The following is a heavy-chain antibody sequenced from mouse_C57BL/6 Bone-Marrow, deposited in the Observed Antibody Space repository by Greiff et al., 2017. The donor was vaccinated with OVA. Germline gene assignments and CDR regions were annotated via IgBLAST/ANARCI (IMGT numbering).Heavy chain of an antibody. V-gene: IGHV1-69*01. CDR1: GYTFTSYW. CDR3: AREGYGNYPAWFAY. J-gene: IGHJ3*01. D-gene: IGHD2-10*02. CDR2: IDPSDSYT. Sequence: QVQLQQPGAELVMPGHSVKLSCKASGYTFTSYWMHWVKQRPGQGLEWIGEIDPSDSYTNYNQKFKGKSTLTVDKSSSTAYMQLSSLTSEDSAVYYCAREGYGNYPAWFAYWGQGTLVTVSA.